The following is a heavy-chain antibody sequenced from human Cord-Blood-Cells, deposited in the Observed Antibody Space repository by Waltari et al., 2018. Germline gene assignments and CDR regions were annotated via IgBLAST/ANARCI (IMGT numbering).Heavy chain of an antibody. CDR3: ARITTYSSSSGGIDY. Sequence: QVQLVQSGAEVKNPGSSVKVSCKASGGTFSSYAISWVRQAPGQGLEWLGRSIPILGIANYAQKCQGRVTITADKSTSTAYMELSSLRSEDTAVYYCARITTYSSSSGGIDYWGQGTLVTVSS. V-gene: IGHV1-69*09. J-gene: IGHJ4*02. CDR2: SIPILGIA. D-gene: IGHD6-6*01. CDR1: GGTFSSYA.